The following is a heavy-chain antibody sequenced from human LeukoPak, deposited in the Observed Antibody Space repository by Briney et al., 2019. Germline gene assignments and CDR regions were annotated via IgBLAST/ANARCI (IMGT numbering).Heavy chain of an antibody. Sequence: SETLSLTCTVSGGSISSYYYSWIRQPAGKGLEWIGRMYTSGSSNYNPSLKSRLTMSVDTSKNQFSLKLSSVTAADTAVYYCARDNVVRGVIIRMDGWGKGTTVTVSS. CDR3: ARDNVVRGVIIRMDG. D-gene: IGHD3-10*01. V-gene: IGHV4-4*07. J-gene: IGHJ6*04. CDR1: GGSISSYY. CDR2: MYTSGSS.